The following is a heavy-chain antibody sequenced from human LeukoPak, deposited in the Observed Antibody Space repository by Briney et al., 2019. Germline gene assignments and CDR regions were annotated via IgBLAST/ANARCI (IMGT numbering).Heavy chain of an antibody. CDR3: ARGPGIAVAGYFDY. CDR1: GGSFSGYY. J-gene: IGHJ4*02. CDR2: INHSGST. V-gene: IGHV4-34*01. D-gene: IGHD6-19*01. Sequence: CETLSLTCAVYGGSFSGYYWSWIRQPPGKGLEWIGEINHSGSTNYNPSLKSRVTISVDTSKNQFSLKLSSVTAADTAVYYCARGPGIAVAGYFDYWGQGTLVTVSS.